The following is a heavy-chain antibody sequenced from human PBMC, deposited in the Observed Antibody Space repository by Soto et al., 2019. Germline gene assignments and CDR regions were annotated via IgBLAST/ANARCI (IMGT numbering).Heavy chain of an antibody. CDR1: GFPLTTYA. Sequence: GSLRLSCAASGFPLTTYALSWVRQAPGKRLEWVSVVSDDGGAHYASSVMGRFIVSRDLSKSTVYLEINGLTAEDTALYYCAKETAGIGIPLFDHWGQGIMVTVSS. CDR2: VSDDGGA. J-gene: IGHJ4*02. V-gene: IGHV3-23*01. D-gene: IGHD6-13*01. CDR3: AKETAGIGIPLFDH.